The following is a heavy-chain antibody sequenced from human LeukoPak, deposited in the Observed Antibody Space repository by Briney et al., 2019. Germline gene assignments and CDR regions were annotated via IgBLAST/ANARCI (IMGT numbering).Heavy chain of an antibody. Sequence: SETLSLTCTVSGGSLSSYYWSWIRQPPGKGLEWIGYIYYSGSTNYNPSLKSRVTISVDTSKNQFSLKLSSVTAADTAVYYCARLPDSSSTDAFDIWGQGTMVTVSS. CDR1: GGSLSSYY. CDR2: IYYSGST. CDR3: ARLPDSSSTDAFDI. D-gene: IGHD6-6*01. V-gene: IGHV4-59*08. J-gene: IGHJ3*02.